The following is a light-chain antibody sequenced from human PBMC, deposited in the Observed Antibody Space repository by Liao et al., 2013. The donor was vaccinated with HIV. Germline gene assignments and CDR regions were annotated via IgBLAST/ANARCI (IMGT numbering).Light chain of an antibody. V-gene: IGLV3-21*01. CDR3: QAWGRSTSYG. Sequence: YVLTQPPSVSVAPGQTAVITCGGNNIGSRGVHWYQQRPGQAPVLVIYYERNRPSGIPERISGSISGNTATLTISGTQAMDEADYYCQAWGRSTSYGFGTGPKVTVL. CDR1: NIGSRG. CDR2: YER. J-gene: IGLJ1*01.